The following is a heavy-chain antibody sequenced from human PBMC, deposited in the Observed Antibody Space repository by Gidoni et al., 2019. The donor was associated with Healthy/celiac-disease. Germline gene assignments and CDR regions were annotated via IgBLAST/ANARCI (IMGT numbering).Heavy chain of an antibody. CDR1: GYTFTSYY. J-gene: IGHJ3*02. CDR3: ARDYDILTGYAHDAFDI. Sequence: QVQLVQSGAEVKKPGASVKVSCKASGYTFTSYYMHWERQAPGQGLEWMGIINPSGGSTSYAQKFQGRVTMTRDTSTSTVYMELSSLRSEDTAVYYCARDYDILTGYAHDAFDIWGQGTMVTVSS. CDR2: INPSGGST. D-gene: IGHD3-9*01. V-gene: IGHV1-46*01.